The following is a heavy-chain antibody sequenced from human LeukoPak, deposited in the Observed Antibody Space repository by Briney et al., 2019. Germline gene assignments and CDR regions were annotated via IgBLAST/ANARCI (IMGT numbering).Heavy chain of an antibody. Sequence: GGSLRLSCAASGFTFSSYWMSWVRQAPGKGLEWVSAISGSGGSTYYADSVKGRFTLSRDNSKNTLYLQMNSLRAEDTAVYYCASCYMYYYGMDVWGQGTTVTVSS. CDR2: ISGSGGST. D-gene: IGHD2-15*01. V-gene: IGHV3-23*01. J-gene: IGHJ6*02. CDR3: ASCYMYYYGMDV. CDR1: GFTFSSYW.